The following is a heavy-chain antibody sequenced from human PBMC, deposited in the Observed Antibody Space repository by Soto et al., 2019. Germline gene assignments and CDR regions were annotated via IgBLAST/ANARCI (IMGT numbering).Heavy chain of an antibody. V-gene: IGHV3-33*01. CDR2: IWHDGSNQ. Sequence: QEQLVESGGGEVQPGRTLRLSCAVSGFTFSRHGMHWVRQAPGKGLEWVAVIWHDGSNQVYADSVKGRFTISRDNSKNTLYLQLNGLRVEDTAVYYCARDKALDGMDVWGQGTMVTVSS. CDR3: ARDKALDGMDV. CDR1: GFTFSRHG. J-gene: IGHJ6*02.